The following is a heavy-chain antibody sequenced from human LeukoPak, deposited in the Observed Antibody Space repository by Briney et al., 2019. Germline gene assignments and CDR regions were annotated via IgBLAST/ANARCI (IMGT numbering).Heavy chain of an antibody. CDR2: IYYSGST. Sequence: SETLSLTCTVSGGSISSYYWSWIRQPPGKGPEWIGYIYYSGSTNYNPSLKSRVTISVDTSKNQFSLKLSSVTAADTAVYYCARGECSGGSCYFAPVDYWGQGTLVTVSS. CDR1: GGSISSYY. J-gene: IGHJ4*02. V-gene: IGHV4-59*01. CDR3: ARGECSGGSCYFAPVDY. D-gene: IGHD2-15*01.